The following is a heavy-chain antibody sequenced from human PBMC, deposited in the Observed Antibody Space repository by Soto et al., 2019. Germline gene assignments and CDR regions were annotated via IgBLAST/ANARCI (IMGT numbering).Heavy chain of an antibody. J-gene: IGHJ4*02. CDR3: ARRFEVAGADY. D-gene: IGHD6-19*01. CDR1: GYSFTSYR. CDR2: IDPSDSYT. V-gene: IGHV5-10-1*01. Sequence: GESLKISCKGSGYSFTSYRINWVRQMPGKGLEWMGRIDPSDSYTNYSPSFQGRVTISADKSISTAYLQWSSLEASDTAMYYCARRFEVAGADYWGQGSLVTVSS.